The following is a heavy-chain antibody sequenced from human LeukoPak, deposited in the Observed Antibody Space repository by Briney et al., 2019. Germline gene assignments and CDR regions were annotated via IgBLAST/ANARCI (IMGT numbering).Heavy chain of an antibody. J-gene: IGHJ6*02. CDR2: MDTSGST. Sequence: SETLSLTCSVSGGSISGYYWSWIRQPARKGLEWIGRMDTSGSTDYNPSRKSRFTMSVDTSRHQLSLKLSSVTAADTAVYYCARDQGLTVSPYYYYYGMDVWGQGTTLTVSS. CDR1: GGSISGYY. D-gene: IGHD4-17*01. V-gene: IGHV4-4*07. CDR3: ARDQGLTVSPYYYYYGMDV.